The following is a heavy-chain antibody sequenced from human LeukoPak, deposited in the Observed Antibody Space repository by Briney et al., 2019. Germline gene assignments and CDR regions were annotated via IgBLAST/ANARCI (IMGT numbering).Heavy chain of an antibody. CDR2: ISGSGGST. Sequence: SGGSLRLSCAASGFTFSSYAMSWVRQAPGKGLEWVSAISGSGGSTYYADSVKGRFTISRDNSKNTLYLQMNSLRAEDTAVYYCVQNRPKYGSGMGYYFDYWGQGTLVTVSS. CDR3: VQNRPKYGSGMGYYFDY. V-gene: IGHV3-23*01. CDR1: GFTFSSYA. J-gene: IGHJ4*02. D-gene: IGHD3-10*01.